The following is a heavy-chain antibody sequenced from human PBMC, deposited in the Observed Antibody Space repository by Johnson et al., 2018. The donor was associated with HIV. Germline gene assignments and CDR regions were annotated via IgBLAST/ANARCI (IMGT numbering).Heavy chain of an antibody. CDR3: TRGVSSEGGSV. V-gene: IGHV3-30*04. J-gene: IGHJ3*01. CDR2: ISYDGSNK. CDR1: GFTFSNYP. D-gene: IGHD3-16*01. Sequence: QVHLVESGGGVVRPGRSLRLSCAASGFTFSNYPMHWVRQAPGKGLEWVAVISYDGSNKYYADSVKGRFTISRDNSKNTLYLQMNSLRVEDTAIYYCTRGVSSEGGSVWGHGTMVTVSS.